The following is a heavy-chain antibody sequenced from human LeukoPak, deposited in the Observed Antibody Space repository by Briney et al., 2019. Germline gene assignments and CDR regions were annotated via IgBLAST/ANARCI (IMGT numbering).Heavy chain of an antibody. J-gene: IGHJ4*02. CDR3: ARVRSSSWLFDY. CDR1: GGSFSGYY. CDR2: IYYSGST. Sequence: PSETLSLTCAVYGGSFSGYYWTWIRQPPGKGLEWIGYIYYSGSTNYNPSLKSRVTISVDTSKNQFSLRLSSVTAADTAVYYCARVRSSSWLFDYWGQGTLVTVSA. D-gene: IGHD6-13*01. V-gene: IGHV4-59*01.